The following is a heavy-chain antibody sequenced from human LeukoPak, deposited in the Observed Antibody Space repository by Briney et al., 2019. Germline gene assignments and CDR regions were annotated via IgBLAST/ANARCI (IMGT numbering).Heavy chain of an antibody. J-gene: IGHJ4*02. D-gene: IGHD6-13*01. CDR1: GGSFSGYY. CDR2: INHSGST. CDR3: ARGSGGVAAAGTPYHYFDS. V-gene: IGHV4-34*01. Sequence: PSETLSLTCAVYGGSFSGYYGSWIRQPPGKGREWIGEINHSGSTNYNPSLKSRVTISVDTSKNQFSLKLSSVTAADTAVYYCARGSGGVAAAGTPYHYFDSWGQGTLVTVSS.